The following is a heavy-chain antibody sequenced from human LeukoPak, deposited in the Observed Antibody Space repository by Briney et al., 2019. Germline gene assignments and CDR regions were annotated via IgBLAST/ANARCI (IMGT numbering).Heavy chain of an antibody. CDR3: AKDLDPYYDSSGYYYVGGLPDY. J-gene: IGHJ4*02. V-gene: IGHV3-30*02. CDR2: IWYGGSNK. CDR1: GFTFSSYG. Sequence: PGGSLRLSCAASGFTFSSYGMHWVRQAPGKGLEWVAVIWYGGSNKYYADSVKGRFTTSRDNSKNTLYLQMNSLRAEDTAVYYCAKDLDPYYDSSGYYYVGGLPDYWGQGTLVTVSS. D-gene: IGHD3-22*01.